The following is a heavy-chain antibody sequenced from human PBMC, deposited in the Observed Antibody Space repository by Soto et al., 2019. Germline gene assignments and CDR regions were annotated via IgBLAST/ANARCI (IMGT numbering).Heavy chain of an antibody. CDR1: GGFISSYY. D-gene: IGHD3-16*01. Sequence: PSEALSVTCTVSGGFISSYYWSWSRQPPGKGLEWIGYIYYSGSTNYNPSLKSRVTISVDTSKNQFSLKLSSVTAADTAVYYCARRWGDYFDYWGQGTLVTVS. CDR2: IYYSGST. J-gene: IGHJ4*02. V-gene: IGHV4-59*08. CDR3: ARRWGDYFDY.